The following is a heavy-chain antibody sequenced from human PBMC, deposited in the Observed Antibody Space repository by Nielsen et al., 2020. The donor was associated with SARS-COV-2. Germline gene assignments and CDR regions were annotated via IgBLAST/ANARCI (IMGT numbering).Heavy chain of an antibody. D-gene: IGHD1-7*01. CDR1: GFTFSSYS. J-gene: IGHJ5*02. V-gene: IGHV3-48*02. CDR3: ARDTGYNWNYEGWFDP. CDR2: ISSSSSNI. Sequence: GESLKISCAASGFTFSSYSMNWVRQAPGKGLEWVSYISSSSSNIYYADSVKGRFTISRDNAKNSLYLQMNSLRDEDTAVYYCARDTGYNWNYEGWFDPWGQGTLVTVSS.